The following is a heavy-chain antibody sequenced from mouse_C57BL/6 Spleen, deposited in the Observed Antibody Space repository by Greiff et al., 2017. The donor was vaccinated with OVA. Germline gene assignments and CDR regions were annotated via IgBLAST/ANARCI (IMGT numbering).Heavy chain of an antibody. D-gene: IGHD1-1*01. CDR3: ARDYGSRLYAMDY. CDR1: GYAFSSYW. J-gene: IGHJ4*01. CDR2: IYPGDGDT. Sequence: QVQLKQSGAELVKPGASVKISCKASGYAFSSYWMNWVKQRPGKGLEWIGQIYPGDGDTNYNGKFKGKATLTADKSSSTAYMQLSSLTSEDSAVYFCARDYGSRLYAMDYWGQGTSVTVSS. V-gene: IGHV1-80*01.